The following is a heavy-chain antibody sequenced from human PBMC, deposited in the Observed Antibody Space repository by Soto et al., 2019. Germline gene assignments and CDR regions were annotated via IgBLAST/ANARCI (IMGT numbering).Heavy chain of an antibody. CDR3: ARDSTTVVTLDWFDP. Sequence: QVQLVQSGAEVKKPGASVKVSCKASGYTFTSYGISWVRQAPGQGLEWMGWISAYNGNTNYAQKLQGRVTMTTDTSTRTAYMELRSLRSDDTAVYYCARDSTTVVTLDWFDPWGQGTLVTVSS. J-gene: IGHJ5*02. CDR1: GYTFTSYG. CDR2: ISAYNGNT. V-gene: IGHV1-18*04. D-gene: IGHD4-17*01.